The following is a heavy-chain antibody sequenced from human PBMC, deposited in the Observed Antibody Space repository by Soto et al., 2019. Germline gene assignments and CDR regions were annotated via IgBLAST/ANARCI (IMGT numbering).Heavy chain of an antibody. Sequence: KPGGSLRLSCAASGFTFTRYSMNWVRQAPGKGLEWVSSISSTTNYIYYADSMKGRFTVSRDNAKNSVYLEMNSLSAEDTALYYCARESEDLTSNFDYWGQGTLVTVS. J-gene: IGHJ4*02. CDR3: ARESEDLTSNFDY. CDR2: ISSTTNYI. CDR1: GFTFTRYS. V-gene: IGHV3-21*01.